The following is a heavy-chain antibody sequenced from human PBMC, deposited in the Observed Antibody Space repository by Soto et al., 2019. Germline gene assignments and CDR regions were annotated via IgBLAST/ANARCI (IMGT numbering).Heavy chain of an antibody. CDR2: IKSKTDGGTT. D-gene: IGHD3-9*01. CDR1: AFTFSNAW. Sequence: PGGSLRLSCAASAFTFSNAWMNWVRQAPGKGLEWVGRIKSKTDGGTTDYAAPVKGRFTISRDDSKNTLYLQMNSLKTEDTAVYYCTTDGVVHYDVLTGYYAFDYWGQGTLVTVSS. CDR3: TTDGVVHYDVLTGYYAFDY. J-gene: IGHJ4*02. V-gene: IGHV3-15*07.